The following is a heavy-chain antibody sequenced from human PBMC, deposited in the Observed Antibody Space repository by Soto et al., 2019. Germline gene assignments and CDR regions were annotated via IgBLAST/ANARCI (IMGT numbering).Heavy chain of an antibody. J-gene: IGHJ6*02. CDR3: ARAAQSSGWDYYYGMDV. D-gene: IGHD6-19*01. Sequence: ASVKVSCKASGYTFTSYGISWVRQAPGQGLEWMGWISAYNGNTNYAQKLQGRVTMTTDTSTSTAYMELRSRRSDDAAVDYCARAAQSSGWDYYYGMDVWGQGTTVTVYS. V-gene: IGHV1-18*01. CDR2: ISAYNGNT. CDR1: GYTFTSYG.